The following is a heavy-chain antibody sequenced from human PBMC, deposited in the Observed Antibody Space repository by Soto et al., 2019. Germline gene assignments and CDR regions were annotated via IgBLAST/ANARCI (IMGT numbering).Heavy chain of an antibody. J-gene: IGHJ6*02. CDR1: GGTFSSYA. CDR2: IIPIFGTA. Sequence: QVQLVQSGAEVKKPGSSVKVSCKASGGTFSSYAISWVRQAPGQGLEWMGGIIPIFGTANYAQKIQGRGTSTADESTSTAYMELSSLRSEDTAVYYCARRRYYYGSGSYNYYGMDVWGQGTTVTVSS. D-gene: IGHD3-10*01. CDR3: ARRRYYYGSGSYNYYGMDV. V-gene: IGHV1-69*01.